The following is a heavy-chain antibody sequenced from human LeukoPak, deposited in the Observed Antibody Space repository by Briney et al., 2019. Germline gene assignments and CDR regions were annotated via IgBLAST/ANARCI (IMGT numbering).Heavy chain of an antibody. CDR2: IIPILGIA. CDR1: GGTFISYA. J-gene: IGHJ4*02. CDR3: ARDNSRGYSGYASTHDYGDYGFGYYFDY. V-gene: IGHV1-69*04. D-gene: IGHD5-12*01. Sequence: GSSVKVSCKASGGTFISYAISWVRQAPGQGLEWMGRIIPILGIANYAQKFQGRVTITADKSTSPAYMELSSLRSEDTAVYSCARDNSRGYSGYASTHDYGDYGFGYYFDYWGQGTLVTVSS.